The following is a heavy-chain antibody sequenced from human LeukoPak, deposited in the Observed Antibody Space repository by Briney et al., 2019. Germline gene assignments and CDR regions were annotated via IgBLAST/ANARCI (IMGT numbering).Heavy chain of an antibody. D-gene: IGHD2-2*01. CDR2: IYTSGST. V-gene: IGHV4-61*02. CDR3: ARFGRYCSSTSCLYAFDI. Sequence: PSQTLSLTCTVSGGSISSGSYYWSWIRQPAGKGLEWIGRIYTSGSTNYNPSLKSRVTISVDTSKNQSSLKLSSVTAADTAVYYCARFGRYCSSTSCLYAFDIWGQGTMVTVSS. J-gene: IGHJ3*02. CDR1: GGSISSGSYY.